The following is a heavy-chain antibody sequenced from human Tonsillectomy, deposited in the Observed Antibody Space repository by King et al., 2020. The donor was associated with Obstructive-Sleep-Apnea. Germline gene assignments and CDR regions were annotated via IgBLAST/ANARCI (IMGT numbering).Heavy chain of an antibody. CDR2: ISYDGSNK. CDR3: ARVSTYGSGSIEYFQH. V-gene: IGHV3-30-3*01. Sequence: VQLVESGGGVVQPGRSLRLSCAASGFTFSSYAMHWVRQAPGKGLEWVAVISYDGSNKYYADSVKGRFTISRDNSKNTLYLQMNSLRAEDTAVYYCARVSTYGSGSIEYFQHWGQGTLVTVSS. CDR1: GFTFSSYA. J-gene: IGHJ1*01. D-gene: IGHD3-10*01.